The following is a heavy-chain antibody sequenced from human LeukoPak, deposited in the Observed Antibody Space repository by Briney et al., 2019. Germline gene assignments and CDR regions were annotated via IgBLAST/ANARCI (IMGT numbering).Heavy chain of an antibody. Sequence: PSETLSLTCVVSSGSISSSNWWSWVRQPPGKGLEWIGEIYHSGSTNYNPSLQSRVTISVDRSKNQFSLKLSSVTAADTAVYHCVRLSVVSPHRYFDLWGRGTLVTVSS. CDR1: SGSISSSNW. V-gene: IGHV4-4*02. CDR3: VRLSVVSPHRYFDL. J-gene: IGHJ2*01. D-gene: IGHD4-23*01. CDR2: IYHSGST.